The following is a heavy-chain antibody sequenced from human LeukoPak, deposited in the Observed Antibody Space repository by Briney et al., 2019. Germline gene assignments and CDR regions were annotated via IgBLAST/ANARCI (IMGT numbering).Heavy chain of an antibody. D-gene: IGHD6-13*01. V-gene: IGHV1-69*06. CDR1: GGTFSSYA. CDR2: IIPIFGTA. Sequence: GASVKVSCKASGGTFSSYAISWVRQAPGQGLEWMGGIIPIFGTANYAQKFQGRVTITADKSTSTAYMELSSLRSEDTAVYYCARGGSGSWYGGVDYWGQGTLVTVSS. CDR3: ARGGSGSWYGGVDY. J-gene: IGHJ4*02.